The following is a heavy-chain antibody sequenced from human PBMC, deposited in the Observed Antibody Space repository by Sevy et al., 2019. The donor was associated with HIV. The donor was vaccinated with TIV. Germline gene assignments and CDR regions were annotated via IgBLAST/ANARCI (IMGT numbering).Heavy chain of an antibody. V-gene: IGHV3-53*01. CDR2: IYSGGST. J-gene: IGHJ4*02. CDR1: GFTVSSNY. Sequence: GGSLRLSCAASGFTVSSNYMSWVRQAPGKGLEWVSVIYSGGSTYYADSVKGRFTISRENSKNTLYLQMNSLRAEDTAVYYCARARGSSGWYVFDYWGQGTLVTVSS. D-gene: IGHD6-19*01. CDR3: ARARGSSGWYVFDY.